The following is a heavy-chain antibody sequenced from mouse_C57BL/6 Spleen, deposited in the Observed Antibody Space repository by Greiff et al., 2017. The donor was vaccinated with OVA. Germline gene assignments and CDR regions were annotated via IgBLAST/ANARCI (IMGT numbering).Heavy chain of an antibody. V-gene: IGHV3-1*01. D-gene: IGHD1-1*01. J-gene: IGHJ3*01. Sequence: VQLQQSGPGMVKPSQSLSLTCTVTGYSITSGYDWHWIRHFPGNKLEWMGYISYSGSTNYNPSLKSRISITHDTSKNHFFLKLNSVTTEDTATYYCARADYYYGSSFAYWGQGTLVTVSA. CDR1: GYSITSGYD. CDR2: ISYSGST. CDR3: ARADYYYGSSFAY.